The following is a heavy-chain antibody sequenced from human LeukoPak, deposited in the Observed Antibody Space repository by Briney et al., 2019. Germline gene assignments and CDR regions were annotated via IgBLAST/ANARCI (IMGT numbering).Heavy chain of an antibody. CDR1: GGTFSSYA. V-gene: IGHV1-69*13. J-gene: IGHJ4*02. Sequence: GASVKVSCNASGGTFSSYAISWVRQAPGQGLEWMGGIIPIFGTANYAQKFQGRVTITADESTSTAYMELSSLRSEDTAVYYCARGHAVVMLDYWGQGTLVTVSS. D-gene: IGHD6-19*01. CDR3: ARGHAVVMLDY. CDR2: IIPIFGTA.